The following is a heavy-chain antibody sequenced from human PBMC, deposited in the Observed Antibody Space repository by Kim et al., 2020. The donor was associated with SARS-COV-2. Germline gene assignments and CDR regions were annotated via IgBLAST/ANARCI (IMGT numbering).Heavy chain of an antibody. CDR2: ISSSSSTI. CDR1: GFTFSSYS. J-gene: IGHJ5*02. D-gene: IGHD6-13*01. Sequence: GGSLRLSCAASGFTFSSYSMNWVRQAPGKGLEWVSYISSSSSTIYYADSVKGRFTISRDNAKNSLYLQMNSLRDEDTAVYYCARGDSSSWYFRNWFDPWGQGTLVTVSS. CDR3: ARGDSSSWYFRNWFDP. V-gene: IGHV3-48*02.